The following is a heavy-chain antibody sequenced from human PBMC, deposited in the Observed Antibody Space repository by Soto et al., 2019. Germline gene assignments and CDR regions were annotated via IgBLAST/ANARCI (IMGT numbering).Heavy chain of an antibody. CDR3: ARLYCSGGSCYFQGFDP. D-gene: IGHD2-15*01. CDR2: IIPIFGTA. Sequence: QGLEWMGGIIPIFGTANYAQKFQGRVTITADESTSTAYMELSSLRPEDTAMYYCARLYCSGGSCYFQGFDPWGQGTLVTVSS. V-gene: IGHV1-69*01. J-gene: IGHJ5*02.